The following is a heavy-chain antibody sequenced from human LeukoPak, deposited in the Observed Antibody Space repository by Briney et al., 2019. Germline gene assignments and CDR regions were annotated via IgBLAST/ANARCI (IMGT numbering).Heavy chain of an antibody. CDR2: IYYSGST. CDR3: ARWRTYCSGGSCYGRPYYYYYGMDV. V-gene: IGHV4-59*01. J-gene: IGHJ6*02. D-gene: IGHD2-15*01. CDR1: GGSISSYY. Sequence: SETLSLTCTVSGGSISSYYWSWIRQPPGKGLEWIGYIYYSGSTNYNPSLKSRVTISVDASKNQFSLKLSSVTAADTAVYYCARWRTYCSGGSCYGRPYYYYYGMDVWGRGTTVTVSS.